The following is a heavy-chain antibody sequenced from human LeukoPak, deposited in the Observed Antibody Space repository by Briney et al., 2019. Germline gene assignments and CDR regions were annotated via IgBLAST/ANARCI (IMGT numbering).Heavy chain of an antibody. Sequence: ASVKVSCKAFGYTFTSYDINWVRQATGQGLEWMGWINPNSGGTNYTREFQGRVTMTRDTSISTAYMELSRLTSDDTAVFYCARIVPAFYYMEVWGKGTTVTVSS. D-gene: IGHD2-2*01. CDR1: GYTFTSYD. J-gene: IGHJ6*03. CDR2: INPNSGGT. V-gene: IGHV1-2*02. CDR3: ARIVPAFYYMEV.